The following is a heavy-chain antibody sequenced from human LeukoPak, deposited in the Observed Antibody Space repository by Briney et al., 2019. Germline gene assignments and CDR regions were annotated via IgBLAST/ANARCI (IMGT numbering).Heavy chain of an antibody. D-gene: IGHD5-18*01. CDR2: IYYSGST. Sequence: SETLSLTCAVYGGSFSGYYWSWIRQPPGKGLEWIGTIYYSGSTYYNPSLKSRVTISVDTSKNQFSLKLSSVTAADTAVSYCARHSDTAMVDYFDYWGQGTLVTVSS. CDR1: GGSFSGYY. V-gene: IGHV4-34*01. CDR3: ARHSDTAMVDYFDY. J-gene: IGHJ4*02.